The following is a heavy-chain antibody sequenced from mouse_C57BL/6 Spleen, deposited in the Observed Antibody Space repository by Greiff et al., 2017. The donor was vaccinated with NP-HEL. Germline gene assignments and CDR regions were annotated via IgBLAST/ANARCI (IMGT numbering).Heavy chain of an antibody. CDR2: IYPGSGST. D-gene: IGHD2-3*01. Sequence: IQLQQSGAELVKPGASVKMSCKASGYTFTSYWITWVKQRPGQGLEWIGDIYPGSGSTNYNEKFKSKATLTVDTSSSTAYMQLSSLTSEDSAVYYCARSPGYDGYYERIYYAMDYWGQGTSVTVSS. CDR3: ARSPGYDGYYERIYYAMDY. CDR1: GYTFTSYW. J-gene: IGHJ4*01. V-gene: IGHV1-55*01.